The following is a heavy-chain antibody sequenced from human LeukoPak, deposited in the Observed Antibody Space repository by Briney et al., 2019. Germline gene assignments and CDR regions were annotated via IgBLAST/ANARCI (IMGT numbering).Heavy chain of an antibody. CDR2: IYHSGST. CDR3: ARDWGYDSYDMDV. Sequence: SETLSFTCTVSGYSISSGYYWGWIRQPPGKGLEWIGSIYHSGSTYYNPSLKSRVTMSVDTSKNQFSLKLSSVTAADTAVYYCARDWGYDSYDMDVWGKGTTVTVSS. D-gene: IGHD3-16*01. CDR1: GYSISSGYY. V-gene: IGHV4-38-2*02. J-gene: IGHJ6*03.